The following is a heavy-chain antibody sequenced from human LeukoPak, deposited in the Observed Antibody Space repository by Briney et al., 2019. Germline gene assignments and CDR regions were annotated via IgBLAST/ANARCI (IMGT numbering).Heavy chain of an antibody. CDR3: ARDVGSGWFDY. Sequence: PGGSLRLSCAASGFNFSSFEMNWVRQAPGKGLEWVSYMSNSGRTIYYTDSVKGRFTISRDNAKNSLYLQMNSLRAEDTAVYYCARDVGSGWFDYWGQGTLVTVSS. J-gene: IGHJ4*02. CDR2: MSNSGRTI. D-gene: IGHD6-19*01. CDR1: GFNFSSFE. V-gene: IGHV3-48*03.